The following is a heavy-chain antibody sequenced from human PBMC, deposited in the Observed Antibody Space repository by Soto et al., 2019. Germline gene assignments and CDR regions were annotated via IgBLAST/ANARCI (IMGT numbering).Heavy chain of an antibody. V-gene: IGHV3-30*18. D-gene: IGHD4-17*01. CDR3: AKLRTMTTVTHDY. CDR1: GFTFSSYG. CDR2: ISYDGSNK. Sequence: GGSLRLSCAVSGFTFSSYGMHWVRQAPGKGLEWVAVISYDGSNKYYADSVKGRFTISRDNSKNTLYLQMNSLRAEDTAVYYCAKLRTMTTVTHDYWGQGTLVTVSS. J-gene: IGHJ4*02.